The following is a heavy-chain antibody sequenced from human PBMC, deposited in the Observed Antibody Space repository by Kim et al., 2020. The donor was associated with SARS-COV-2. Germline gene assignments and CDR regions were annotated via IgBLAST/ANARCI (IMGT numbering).Heavy chain of an antibody. J-gene: IGHJ4*02. CDR3: ARPDRYYDFWSPWYFDY. V-gene: IGHV3-11*06. Sequence: VKGRFTISRDNAKNSLYLQMNSLRAEDTAVYYCARPDRYYDFWSPWYFDYWGQGTLVTVSS. D-gene: IGHD3-3*01.